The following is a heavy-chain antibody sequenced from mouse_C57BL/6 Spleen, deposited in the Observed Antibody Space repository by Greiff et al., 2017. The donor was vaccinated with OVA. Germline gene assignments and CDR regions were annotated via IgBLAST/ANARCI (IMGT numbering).Heavy chain of an antibody. Sequence: VQLQQSGAELARPGASVKLSCKASGYPFTSYGLSWVKQSTGQGLEWIGELYPRSGNTSYNEKFKGKATLTADKSSSTAYMELRSLTSEDSAVYFCAREGELRYAMDYWGQGTSVTVSS. J-gene: IGHJ4*01. CDR2: LYPRSGNT. D-gene: IGHD1-1*01. CDR3: AREGELRYAMDY. CDR1: GYPFTSYG. V-gene: IGHV1-81*01.